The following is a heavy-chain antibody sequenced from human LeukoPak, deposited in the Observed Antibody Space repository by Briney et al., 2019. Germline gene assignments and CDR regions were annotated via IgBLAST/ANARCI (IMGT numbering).Heavy chain of an antibody. J-gene: IGHJ6*02. Sequence: GGSLRLSCAASGFPFSSYDMHWVRQATGKGLEWVSAIGTTGDTHYPTSAKGRFTISRDKAKDSLYLQMNSLRAEDTAVYYCTRDSYYYGSGTYSPPRYGMDVWGQGTTVTVSS. D-gene: IGHD3-10*01. CDR1: GFPFSSYD. CDR3: TRDSYYYGSGTYSPPRYGMDV. V-gene: IGHV3-13*01. CDR2: IGTTGDT.